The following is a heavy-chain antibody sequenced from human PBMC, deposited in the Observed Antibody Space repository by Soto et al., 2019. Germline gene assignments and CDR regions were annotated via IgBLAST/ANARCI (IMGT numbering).Heavy chain of an antibody. CDR2: ISYDGSNK. Sequence: GGSLRLSCAASGFTFSSYAMHWVRQAPGKGLEWVAVISYDGSNKYYADSVKGRFTISRDNSKNTLYLQMNSLRAEDTAVYYCASIGDYYDSSGYYLNWFDPWGQGTLVTVSS. J-gene: IGHJ5*02. CDR3: ASIGDYYDSSGYYLNWFDP. D-gene: IGHD3-22*01. CDR1: GFTFSSYA. V-gene: IGHV3-30-3*01.